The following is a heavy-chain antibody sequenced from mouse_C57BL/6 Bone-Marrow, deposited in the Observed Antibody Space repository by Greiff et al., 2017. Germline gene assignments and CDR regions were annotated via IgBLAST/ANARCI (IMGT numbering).Heavy chain of an antibody. J-gene: IGHJ2*01. CDR1: GYTFTSYW. V-gene: IGHV1-69*01. CDR2: IDPSDSYT. Sequence: VQLQQPGAELVMPGASVKLSCKASGYTFTSYWMHWVKQRPGQGLEWIGEIDPSDSYTNYNQKFKGKFTLTVDKSASTAYMQLSSLTSEDSAVYYCARGGRVRPPFDYWGQGTTLTVSS. CDR3: ARGGRVRPPFDY. D-gene: IGHD2-14*01.